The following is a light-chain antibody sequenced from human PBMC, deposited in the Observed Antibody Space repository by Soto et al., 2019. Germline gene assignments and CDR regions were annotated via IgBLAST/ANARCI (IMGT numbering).Light chain of an antibody. J-gene: IGLJ2*01. CDR2: DVN. CDR3: SSYTGSSAPV. CDR1: SSDVGGYNY. Sequence: QSVLTQPASVSGSPGQSITISCTGTSSDVGGYNYVSWYQQHPGKAPKLMIYDVNNRPSGVSNRFSGSKSGNTASLTISGLQAEDEADYYCSSYTGSSAPVFGGGTKVTVL. V-gene: IGLV2-14*01.